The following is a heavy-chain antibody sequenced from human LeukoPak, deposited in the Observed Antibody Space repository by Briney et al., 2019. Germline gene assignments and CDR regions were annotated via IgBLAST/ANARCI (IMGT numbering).Heavy chain of an antibody. Sequence: ASVKVSCKASGGTFSSYAISWVRQAPGQGLEWMGRIIPILGIANYAQKFQGRVTITADKSTSTAYMELSSLRSEDTAAYYCARAGDCSGGSCYSGRYYYYGMDVWGQGTTVTVSS. J-gene: IGHJ6*02. D-gene: IGHD2-15*01. CDR1: GGTFSSYA. CDR2: IIPILGIA. CDR3: ARAGDCSGGSCYSGRYYYYGMDV. V-gene: IGHV1-69*04.